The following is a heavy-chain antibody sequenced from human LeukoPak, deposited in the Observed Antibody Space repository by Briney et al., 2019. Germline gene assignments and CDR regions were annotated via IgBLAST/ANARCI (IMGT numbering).Heavy chain of an antibody. CDR2: INHSGST. CDR3: ARVVPFLEWLLSSGWFDP. Sequence: SETLSLTCTVSGGSISSGSYYWSWIRQPPGKGLEWIGEINHSGSTNYNPSLKSRVSISVDTSKNQFSLKLSSVTAADTAVYYCARVVPFLEWLLSSGWFDPWGQGTLVTVSS. CDR1: GGSISSGSYY. D-gene: IGHD3-3*01. V-gene: IGHV4-39*07. J-gene: IGHJ5*02.